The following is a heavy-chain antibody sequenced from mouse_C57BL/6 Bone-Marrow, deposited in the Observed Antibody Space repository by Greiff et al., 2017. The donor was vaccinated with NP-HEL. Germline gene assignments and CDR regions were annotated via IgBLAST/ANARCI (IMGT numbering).Heavy chain of an antibody. Sequence: EVKLVESGPELVKPGASVKMSCKASGYTFTDYNMHWVKQSHGKSLEWIGYINPNNGGTSYNQKFKGKATLTVNKSSSTAYMELRSLTSEDSAVYYCARIYGNWGFAYWGQGTLVTVSA. D-gene: IGHD2-1*01. CDR2: INPNNGGT. CDR3: ARIYGNWGFAY. V-gene: IGHV1-22*01. J-gene: IGHJ3*01. CDR1: GYTFTDYN.